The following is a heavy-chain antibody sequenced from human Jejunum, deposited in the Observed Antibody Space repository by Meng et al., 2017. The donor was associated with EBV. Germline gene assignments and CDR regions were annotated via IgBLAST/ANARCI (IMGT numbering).Heavy chain of an antibody. J-gene: IGHJ4*02. D-gene: IGHD3-3*01. CDR2: SYFSGNP. CDR1: GGSTSHRIYY. V-gene: IGHV4-39*05. Sequence: HLYSQETAAVLVQASVTPSPPCPSSGGSTSHRIYYWDWIRPPPGKVLEWIGSSYFSGNPYYNPSLKSRVSVSVDTSKNQFSLKLTSVTAADTAVYYCAKTLGDFWRGGLDCWGQGTLVTVSS. CDR3: AKTLGDFWRGGLDC.